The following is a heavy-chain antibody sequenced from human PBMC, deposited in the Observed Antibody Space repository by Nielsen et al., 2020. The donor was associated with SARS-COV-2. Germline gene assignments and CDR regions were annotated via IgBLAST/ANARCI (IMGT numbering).Heavy chain of an antibody. D-gene: IGHD2-21*02. CDR1: GYTFSDYY. J-gene: IGHJ6*02. CDR2: INPNSGGT. V-gene: IGHV1-2*02. CDR3: ARVLAYCGGDCYSDYYYYYGMDV. Sequence: ASVKVSCKTSGYTFSDYYMHWVRQAPGQGLEWMGWINPNSGGTNYAQKFQGRVTMTRDTSISTAYMELSRLRSDDTAVYYCARVLAYCGGDCYSDYYYYYGMDVWGQGTTVTVSS.